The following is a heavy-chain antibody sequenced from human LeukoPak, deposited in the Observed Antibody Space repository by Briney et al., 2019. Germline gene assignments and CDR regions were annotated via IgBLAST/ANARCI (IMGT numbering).Heavy chain of an antibody. D-gene: IGHD4-23*01. J-gene: IGHJ5*02. CDR1: GFTDSSKY. CDR3: ARENYGTNSEAWFDP. Sequence: PGGSLRLSCAPSGFTDSSKYMSWVRQAPGKGLEWVSVIYSGGSTYYPDSVKGRFIISRDNSKNTLYLQMNSLRAGDTAMYYCARENYGTNSEAWFDPWGQGTLVTVSP. V-gene: IGHV3-53*01. CDR2: IYSGGST.